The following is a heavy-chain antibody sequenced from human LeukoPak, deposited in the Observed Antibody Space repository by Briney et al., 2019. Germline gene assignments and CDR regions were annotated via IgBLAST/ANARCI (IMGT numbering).Heavy chain of an antibody. V-gene: IGHV3-9*01. Sequence: PGGSLRLSCAASGFTFDGYAMHWVRQAPGKGLEWVSGISWNSGGIAYADSVKGRFTISRDNARNPLYLQMNSLRAEDTALYYCAKDSGVAAPGYGMDVWGQGTTVTVSS. CDR3: AKDSGVAAPGYGMDV. CDR1: GFTFDGYA. D-gene: IGHD6-6*01. J-gene: IGHJ6*02. CDR2: ISWNSGGI.